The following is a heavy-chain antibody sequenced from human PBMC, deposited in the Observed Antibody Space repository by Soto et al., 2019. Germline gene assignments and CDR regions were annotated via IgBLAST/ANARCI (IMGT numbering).Heavy chain of an antibody. V-gene: IGHV3-11*01. J-gene: IGHJ4*02. CDR2: ISSSGSTI. CDR3: ARDLVGGSYRGTLGY. D-gene: IGHD1-26*01. Sequence: QVQLVESGGGLVKPGGSLRLSCAASGFTFSDYYMSWIRQAPGKGLAWVSYISSSGSTIYYADSVKGRFTISRDNTKNSRYLQMNSRRAEDTAVYYCARDLVGGSYRGTLGYWGQGTLVTVSS. CDR1: GFTFSDYY.